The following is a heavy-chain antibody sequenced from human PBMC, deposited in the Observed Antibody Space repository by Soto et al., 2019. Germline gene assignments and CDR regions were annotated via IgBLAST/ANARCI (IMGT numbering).Heavy chain of an antibody. D-gene: IGHD5-18*01. CDR3: ASVRIQLWLNGMDV. J-gene: IGHJ6*02. CDR1: GYTFTSYG. Sequence: ASVKVSCKASGYTFTSYGISWVRQAPGQGLEWMGWISAYNGNTNYAQKLQGRVTMTTDTSTSTAYMELRSLRSDDTAVYYCASVRIQLWLNGMDVWGQGTTVTVSS. V-gene: IGHV1-18*01. CDR2: ISAYNGNT.